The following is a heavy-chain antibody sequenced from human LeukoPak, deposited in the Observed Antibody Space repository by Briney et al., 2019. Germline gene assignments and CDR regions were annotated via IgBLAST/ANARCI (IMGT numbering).Heavy chain of an antibody. V-gene: IGHV1-8*03. CDR3: AREVQGRWLQAPPGIFDY. D-gene: IGHD5-24*01. Sequence: GASVKVSCKASGYTFTRYDINWVRQATGQGLEWMGWMNPKSGNTGHAQKFQGRVTITADKSTSTAYMELSSLRSEDTAVYYCAREVQGRWLQAPPGIFDYWGQGTLVTVSS. CDR1: GYTFTRYD. CDR2: MNPKSGNT. J-gene: IGHJ4*02.